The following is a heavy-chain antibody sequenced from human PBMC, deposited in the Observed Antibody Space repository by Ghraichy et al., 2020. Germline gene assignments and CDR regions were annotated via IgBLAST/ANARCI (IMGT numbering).Heavy chain of an antibody. V-gene: IGHV4-39*01. CDR1: GGSIASSSYY. CDR3: ARHGGSPAYCNVASCFLC. CDR2: IYSSGST. J-gene: IGHJ1*01. D-gene: IGHD2-15*01. Sequence: SQTLSLTCTVSGGSIASSSYYWGWFRQPPGKGLELIGSIYSSGSTYSNPSLKSRVTISVDTSKNHFSLKLTSVTAADAAVFYCARHGGSPAYCNVASCFLCWGQGTRVIVSS.